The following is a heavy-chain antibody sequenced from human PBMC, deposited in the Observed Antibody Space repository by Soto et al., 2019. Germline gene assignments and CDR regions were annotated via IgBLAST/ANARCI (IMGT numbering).Heavy chain of an antibody. V-gene: IGHV3-53*01. CDR2: IYSGGST. CDR3: AKEGLGVWFDP. CDR1: GFTVSSNY. Sequence: GGSLRLSCAASGFTVSSNYMSWVRQAPGKGLEWVSVIYSGGSTYYADSVRGRFTISRDNSKNTLYLQMNSLRAEDTAVYYCAKEGLGVWFDPWGQGTLVTVSS. J-gene: IGHJ5*02.